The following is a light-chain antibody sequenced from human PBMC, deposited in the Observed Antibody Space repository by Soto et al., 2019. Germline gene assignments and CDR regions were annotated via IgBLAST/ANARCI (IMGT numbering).Light chain of an antibody. V-gene: IGLV2-11*01. Sequence: QSALTQPRSVSGSPGQSVTISCTGTSSNVGGYNYVSWYQQHPGKAPKVMIYDVSKRPSGVPDRFSGTKSGNTASLTISGLQAEDEAYYYCCSYAGTYTWVFGGGTKLTVL. CDR2: DVS. J-gene: IGLJ3*02. CDR1: SSNVGGYNY. CDR3: CSYAGTYTWV.